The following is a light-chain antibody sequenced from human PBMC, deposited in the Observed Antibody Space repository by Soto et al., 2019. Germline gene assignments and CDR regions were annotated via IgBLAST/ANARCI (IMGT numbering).Light chain of an antibody. J-gene: IGKJ1*01. CDR2: KAS. Sequence: DIQMTQSPSILSASVGDRVTITCRASQSISSWLAWYQQKPGKAPKLLIYKASSLESGVPSRFSGSGSGTEFTLTISSLQPGDFATYYCQQYNSYPWTFGQGTKVDIK. CDR1: QSISSW. CDR3: QQYNSYPWT. V-gene: IGKV1-5*03.